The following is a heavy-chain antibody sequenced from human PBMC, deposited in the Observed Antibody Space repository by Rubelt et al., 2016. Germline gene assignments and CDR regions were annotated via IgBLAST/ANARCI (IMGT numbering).Heavy chain of an antibody. CDR1: GYTLTELS. Sequence: QVQLVQSGAEVKKPGASVKVSCKVSGYTLTELSMHWVRQAPGKGLEWMGGFDPEDGETIYAQKFKGRVTMTEDTPTDTAYMGLSSLRSEDTAVYYCRGIWGSYIDYWGQGTLVTVSS. J-gene: IGHJ4*02. D-gene: IGHD3-16*01. V-gene: IGHV1-24*01. CDR3: RGIWGSYIDY. CDR2: FDPEDGET.